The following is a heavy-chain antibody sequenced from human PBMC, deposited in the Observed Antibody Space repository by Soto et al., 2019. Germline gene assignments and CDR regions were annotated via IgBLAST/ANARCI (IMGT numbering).Heavy chain of an antibody. V-gene: IGHV1-69*13. CDR3: ARDPNSSSSSFGFWWFDP. J-gene: IGHJ5*02. Sequence: SVKVSCKASGGTFSSYAISWVRQAPGQGLEWMGGIVPIFGTANYAQKFQGRVTITADESTSTAYMELSSLRSEDTAVYYCARDPNSSSSSFGFWWFDPWGQGTLVTVSS. D-gene: IGHD6-6*01. CDR2: IVPIFGTA. CDR1: GGTFSSYA.